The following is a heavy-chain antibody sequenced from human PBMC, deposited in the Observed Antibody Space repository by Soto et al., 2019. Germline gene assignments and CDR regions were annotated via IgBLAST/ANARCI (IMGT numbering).Heavy chain of an antibody. CDR3: ARGGYSSSWYSY. J-gene: IGHJ4*02. CDR2: ISSSGSTI. D-gene: IGHD6-13*01. Sequence: HPGGSLRLSCAASGFTFSSYEMNWVRQAPGKGLEWVSYISSSGSTIYYADSVKGRFTISRDNAKNSLYLQMNSLRAEDTAVYYCARGGYSSSWYSYWGQGTLVTVSS. CDR1: GFTFSSYE. V-gene: IGHV3-48*03.